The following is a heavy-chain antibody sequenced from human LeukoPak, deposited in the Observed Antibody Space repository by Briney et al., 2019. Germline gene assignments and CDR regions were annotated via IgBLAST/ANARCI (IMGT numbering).Heavy chain of an antibody. V-gene: IGHV3-21*01. CDR3: AREPTAMIL. J-gene: IGHJ4*02. CDR1: GFTVSSYS. CDR2: ISSSSTYI. Sequence: GGSLRLTCAASGFTVSSYSMNWVRQTPGKGLEWVSSISSSSTYIYYADSVKGRFTISRDNAKNSLYLQMNSLRAEDTAVYYCAREPTAMILWGQGTLVTVSS. D-gene: IGHD5-18*01.